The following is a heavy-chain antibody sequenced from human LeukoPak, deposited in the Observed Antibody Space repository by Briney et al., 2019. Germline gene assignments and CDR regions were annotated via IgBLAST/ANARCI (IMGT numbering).Heavy chain of an antibody. CDR2: TYYKSKWYN. D-gene: IGHD7-27*01. Sequence: SQTLSLTCAISGDSVSSNRAAWNWIRQSPSSGLEWLGRTYYKSKWYNNYAVSVKSRITINADTSKNQFSLLLYSVTPEDTAVYYCATGDQYFHYWGQGTLVTVSS. CDR1: GDSVSSNRAA. CDR3: ATGDQYFHY. V-gene: IGHV6-1*01. J-gene: IGHJ4*02.